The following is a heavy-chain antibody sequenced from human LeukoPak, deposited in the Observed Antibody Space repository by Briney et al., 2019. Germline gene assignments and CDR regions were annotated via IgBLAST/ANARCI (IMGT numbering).Heavy chain of an antibody. CDR2: ISAYNGNT. D-gene: IGHD3-22*01. J-gene: IGHJ1*01. CDR3: ARAVDSSGFSCFQH. Sequence: ASVKVSCKASGGTFSSYAISWVRHAPGQGLEWMGWISAYNGNTNYAQKLQGRVTMTTDTSTSTAYMELRSLRSDDTAVYYCARAVDSSGFSCFQHWGQGTLVTVSS. V-gene: IGHV1-18*01. CDR1: GGTFSSYA.